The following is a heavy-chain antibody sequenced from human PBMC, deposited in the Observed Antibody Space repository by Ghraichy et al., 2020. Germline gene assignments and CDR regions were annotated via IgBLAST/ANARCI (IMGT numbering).Heavy chain of an antibody. V-gene: IGHV4-34*01. CDR3: ARRGTYCSGGSCYSRHSRSGRPGWFDP. CDR1: GGSFSGYY. CDR2: INHSGST. J-gene: IGHJ5*02. Sequence: SETLSLTCAVYGGSFSGYYWSWIRQPPGKGLEWIGEINHSGSTNYNPSLKSRVTISVDTSKNQFSLKLSSVTAADTAVYYCARRGTYCSGGSCYSRHSRSGRPGWFDPWGQGTLVTVSS. D-gene: IGHD2-15*01.